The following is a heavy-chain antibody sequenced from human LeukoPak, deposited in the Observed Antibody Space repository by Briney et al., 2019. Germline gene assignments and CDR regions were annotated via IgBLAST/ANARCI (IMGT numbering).Heavy chain of an antibody. Sequence: GGSLRLSCAASGFTVSSNYMTWVRQAPGKGLEWVSVIHKSAITYYADTVKGRFTISRDNSKKTLYLQMNSLRADDTAVYYCARSLRVRGVPDYMDVWGKGTTVTISS. D-gene: IGHD3-10*01. CDR3: ARSLRVRGVPDYMDV. V-gene: IGHV3-53*01. J-gene: IGHJ6*03. CDR1: GFTVSSNY. CDR2: IHKSAIT.